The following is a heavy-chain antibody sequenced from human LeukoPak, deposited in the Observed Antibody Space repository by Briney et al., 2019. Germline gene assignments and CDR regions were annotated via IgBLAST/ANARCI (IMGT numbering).Heavy chain of an antibody. CDR2: ISYDGSNK. V-gene: IGHV3-30-3*01. J-gene: IGHJ4*02. CDR1: GFTFSSYA. CDR3: ASRFD. Sequence: GGSLRLSCAASGFTFSSYAMHWVRQAPGKGLEWVAVISYDGSNKYYADSVKGRFTVSRDNSKNTLYLQMNSLRAEDTAVYYCASRFDWGQGTLVTVSS.